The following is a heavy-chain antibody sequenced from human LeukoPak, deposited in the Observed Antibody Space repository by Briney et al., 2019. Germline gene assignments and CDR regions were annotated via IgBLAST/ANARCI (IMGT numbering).Heavy chain of an antibody. CDR3: AKAVHSSSSWQIDY. CDR1: GFTFSSYG. J-gene: IGHJ4*02. Sequence: PGRSLRLSCAASGFTFSSYGMHWVRQAPGKGLEWVAVISYDGSYKYYADSVKGRFTISRDNSKNTLYLQMNSLRAEDTAVFYCAKAVHSSSSWQIDYWGQGTLVTVSS. D-gene: IGHD6-6*01. CDR2: ISYDGSYK. V-gene: IGHV3-30*18.